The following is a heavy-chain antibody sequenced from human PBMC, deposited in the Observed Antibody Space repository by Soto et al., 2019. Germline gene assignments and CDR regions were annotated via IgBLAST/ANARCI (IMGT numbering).Heavy chain of an antibody. D-gene: IGHD3-9*01. CDR1: GYTFTSYG. V-gene: IGHV1-18*01. Sequence: ASVKVSCKASGYTFTSYGISWVRQALDKGLSGWDGYNGNTNYAQKLQGRVTMTTDTSTSTAYMELRSLRSDDTAVYYCARHGDILTGYYLYYFDDWGQGTLVTVSS. CDR3: ARHGDILTGYYLYYFDD. J-gene: IGHJ4*02. CDR2: YNGNT.